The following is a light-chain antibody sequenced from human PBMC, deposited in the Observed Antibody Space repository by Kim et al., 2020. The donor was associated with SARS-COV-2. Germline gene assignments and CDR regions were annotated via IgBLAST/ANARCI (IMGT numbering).Light chain of an antibody. J-gene: IGKJ4*01. CDR2: GAS. CDR3: QQCDNWPLT. V-gene: IGKV3-15*01. Sequence: EIVMTQSPAPLSVSPGERATLSCRASQSVSSNLAWYQQKPGQAPRLLIYGASTRATGIPARFSGSGSGTEFTLTISSLQSEDFAVYYCQQCDNWPLTFGGGTKVDIK. CDR1: QSVSSN.